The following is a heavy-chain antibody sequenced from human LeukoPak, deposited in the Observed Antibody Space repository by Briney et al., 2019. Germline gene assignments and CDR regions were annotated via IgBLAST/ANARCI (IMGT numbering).Heavy chain of an antibody. V-gene: IGHV1-2*02. CDR2: INTNNGVT. J-gene: IGHJ3*01. CDR1: GYTFTGYY. Sequence: GASVKVSCKASGYTFTGYYLHWMRQAPGQGLEWMGWINTNNGVTKYGQNFQGTVTMTRDTSISTAYMELSRLRSDDTAVYYCMRDGSRTAFDVWGQGTMVSVSS. D-gene: IGHD2-2*03. CDR3: MRDGSRTAFDV.